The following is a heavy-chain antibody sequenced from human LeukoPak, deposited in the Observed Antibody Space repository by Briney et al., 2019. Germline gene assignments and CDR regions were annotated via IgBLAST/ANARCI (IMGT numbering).Heavy chain of an antibody. D-gene: IGHD7-27*01. J-gene: IGHJ4*02. CDR1: GGSVSDYY. CDR2: IYHTGST. V-gene: IGHV4-59*02. Sequence: SETLSPTCTISGGSVSDYYWSWIRQSPGKGLEWIGYIYHTGSTSYSPSLKSRVTISADTSQNQFSLKLSSVTAADTAVYYCASRKLGNDYWGQGTLVTVSS. CDR3: ASRKLGNDY.